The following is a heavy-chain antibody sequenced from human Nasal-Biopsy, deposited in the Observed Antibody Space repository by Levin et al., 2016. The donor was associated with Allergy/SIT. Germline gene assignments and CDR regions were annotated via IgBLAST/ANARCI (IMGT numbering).Heavy chain of an antibody. CDR3: AKFRQVSYALDY. CDR1: GFTFSSYA. CDR2: IQYDGSGK. V-gene: IGHV3-30*02. Sequence: GESLKISCAASGFTFSSYAMYWVRQAPGKGLEWVAFIQYDGSGKYYRNSVKGRFTISRDNSKNTLYLQMNRLVTDDTAVYYCAKFRQVSYALDYWGQGTLVTVSS. J-gene: IGHJ4*02. D-gene: IGHD3-10*01.